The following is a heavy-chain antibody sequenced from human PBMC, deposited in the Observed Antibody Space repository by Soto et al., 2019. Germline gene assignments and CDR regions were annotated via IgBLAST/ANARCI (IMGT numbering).Heavy chain of an antibody. V-gene: IGHV4-59*01. CDR2: IYYSGST. D-gene: IGHD1-7*01. CDR3: ARDDAGTLDY. J-gene: IGHJ4*02. Sequence: SETLSLTCTVSGGSISSYYWSWIRQPPGKGLEWIGYIYYSGSTNYNPSLKSRVTISVDTSKNHFSLKLSSVTAADTAVYYCARDDAGTLDYWGQGTLVTVSS. CDR1: GGSISSYY.